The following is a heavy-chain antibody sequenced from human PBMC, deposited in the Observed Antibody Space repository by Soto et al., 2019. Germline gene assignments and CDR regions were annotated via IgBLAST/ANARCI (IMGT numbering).Heavy chain of an antibody. Sequence: GGSLRLSCAASGFTFSSYGMHWVRQAPGKGLEWVAVISYDGSNKYYADSVKGRFTISRDNSKNTLYLQMNSLRDEDTAVYYCARDLGPDYWGQGTLVTVSS. J-gene: IGHJ4*02. CDR3: ARDLGPDY. CDR2: ISYDGSNK. CDR1: GFTFSSYG. V-gene: IGHV3-30*03.